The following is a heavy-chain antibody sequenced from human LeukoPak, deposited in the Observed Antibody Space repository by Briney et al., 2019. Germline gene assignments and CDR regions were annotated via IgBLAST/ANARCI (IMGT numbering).Heavy chain of an antibody. D-gene: IGHD6-13*01. Sequence: GGSLRLSCEASGFTFSNYWMSWVRQAPGKGLEWVAFIRYDGSNKYYADSVKGRFTISRDNSKNTLYLQMNSLRAEDTAVYYCAKWGLAAAGNGYWGQGTLVTVSS. J-gene: IGHJ4*02. CDR1: GFTFSNYW. V-gene: IGHV3-30*02. CDR3: AKWGLAAAGNGY. CDR2: IRYDGSNK.